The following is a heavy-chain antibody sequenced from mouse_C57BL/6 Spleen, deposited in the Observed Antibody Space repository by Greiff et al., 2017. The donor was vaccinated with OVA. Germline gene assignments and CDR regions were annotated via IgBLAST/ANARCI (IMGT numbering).Heavy chain of an antibody. Sequence: VQLQQPGAELVKPGASVKLSCKASGYTFTSYWMHWVKQRPGRGLEWIGRIDPNSGGTKYNEKFKSKATLTVDKPSSTAYMQLSSLTSEDSAVYYCARFPSITTVAYCYAMDYWGQGTSVTVSS. V-gene: IGHV1-72*01. CDR3: ARFPSITTVAYCYAMDY. CDR1: GYTFTSYW. CDR2: IDPNSGGT. D-gene: IGHD1-1*01. J-gene: IGHJ4*01.